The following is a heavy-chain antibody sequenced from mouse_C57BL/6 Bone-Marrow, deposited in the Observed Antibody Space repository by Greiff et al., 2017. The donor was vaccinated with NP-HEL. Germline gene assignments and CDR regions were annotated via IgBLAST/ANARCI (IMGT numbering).Heavy chain of an antibody. D-gene: IGHD1-1*01. CDR3: TRCLYYYGSKCYFDY. V-gene: IGHV1-15*01. CDR2: IDPETGGP. Sequence: QVQLQQSGAELVRPGASVTLSCKASGYTFTDYEMHWVKQTPVHGLEWIGAIDPETGGPAYNQKFKGKAILTADKSSSTAYMELRSLTSEDSAVYYCTRCLYYYGSKCYFDYWGQGTTLTVSS. J-gene: IGHJ2*01. CDR1: GYTFTDYE.